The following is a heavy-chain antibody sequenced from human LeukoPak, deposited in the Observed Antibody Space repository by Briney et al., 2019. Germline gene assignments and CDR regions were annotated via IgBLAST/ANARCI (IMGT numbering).Heavy chain of an antibody. CDR2: LSSSGENT. V-gene: IGHV3-23*01. D-gene: IGHD4-11*01. CDR3: ATDDKEHDYSNYGPAN. CDR1: GLTFNNYA. J-gene: IGHJ4*02. Sequence: PGGSLRLSCAASGLTFNNYAMTWVRQAPGKGLEWVSALSSSGENTYYADSVKGRFTISRDNSKNTLFLHLSSLGAGDTAIYYCATDDKEHDYSNYGPANWGQGALVTVSS.